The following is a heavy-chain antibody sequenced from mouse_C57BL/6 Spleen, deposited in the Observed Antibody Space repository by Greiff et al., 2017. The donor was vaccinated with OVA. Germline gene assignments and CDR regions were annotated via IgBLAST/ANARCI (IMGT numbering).Heavy chain of an antibody. D-gene: IGHD2-2*01. CDR2: INPSTGGT. Sequence: EVQLQQSGPELVKPGASVKISCKASGYSFTGYYMNWVKQSPEKSLEWIGEINPSTGGTTYNQKFKAKATLTVDKSSSTAYMQLKSLTSEDSAVYYCARSREYGYDYYFDYWGQGTTLTVSS. V-gene: IGHV1-42*01. CDR1: GYSFTGYY. CDR3: ARSREYGYDYYFDY. J-gene: IGHJ2*01.